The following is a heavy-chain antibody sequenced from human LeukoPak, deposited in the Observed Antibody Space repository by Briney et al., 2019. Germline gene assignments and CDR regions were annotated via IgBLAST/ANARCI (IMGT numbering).Heavy chain of an antibody. D-gene: IGHD5-12*01. CDR1: GFTFDDYA. Sequence: PGGSLRLSCAAPGFTFDDYAMHWVRQAPGKGLEWVSGISWNSGSIGYADSVKGRFTISRDNAKNSLYLQMNSLRAEDTALYYCALSYSGYDFDYWGQGTLVTVSS. V-gene: IGHV3-9*01. CDR2: ISWNSGSI. J-gene: IGHJ4*02. CDR3: ALSYSGYDFDY.